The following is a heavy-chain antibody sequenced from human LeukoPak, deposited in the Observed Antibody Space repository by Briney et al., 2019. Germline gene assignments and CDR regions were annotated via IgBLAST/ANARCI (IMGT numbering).Heavy chain of an antibody. J-gene: IGHJ4*02. D-gene: IGHD1-14*01. CDR2: IYSSGTP. Sequence: SETLSLTCTVSGGSISSSGYYWGWIRQPPGKGLEWIGSIYSSGTPSYNPSLKSRVTISVDASKNNFSLKLSSVAAADTAVYYCARQTETSGADSWGQGTLVTVSS. V-gene: IGHV4-39*01. CDR1: GGSISSSGYY. CDR3: ARQTETSGADS.